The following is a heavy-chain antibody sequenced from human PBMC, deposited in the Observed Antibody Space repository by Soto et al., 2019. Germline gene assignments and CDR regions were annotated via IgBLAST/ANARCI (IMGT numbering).Heavy chain of an antibody. Sequence: PSETLSLTCTVSGGSISSYYWSLIRQPPGKGLEWIGYIFYSGSTNYNPSLKSRVTISVDTSKNQFSLKLSSVTAADTAVYYCARSLMITFGGVIAVDYWGQGTLVTVSS. V-gene: IGHV4-59*01. D-gene: IGHD3-16*02. J-gene: IGHJ4*02. CDR3: ARSLMITFGGVIAVDY. CDR1: GGSISSYY. CDR2: IFYSGST.